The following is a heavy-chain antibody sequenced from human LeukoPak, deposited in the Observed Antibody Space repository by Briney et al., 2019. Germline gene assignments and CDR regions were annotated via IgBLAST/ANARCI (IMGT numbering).Heavy chain of an antibody. V-gene: IGHV3-30*18. CDR3: AKDAIDYDILTGIDY. CDR2: ISYDGSNK. J-gene: IGHJ4*02. Sequence: GGSLRLSCAASGFTFSSYGMHWVRQAPGKRLEWVAVISYDGSNKYYGDSVKGRFTISRDDSKNTLYLQMNSLRAEDTAVYYCAKDAIDYDILTGIDYWGQGTLVTVSS. D-gene: IGHD3-9*01. CDR1: GFTFSSYG.